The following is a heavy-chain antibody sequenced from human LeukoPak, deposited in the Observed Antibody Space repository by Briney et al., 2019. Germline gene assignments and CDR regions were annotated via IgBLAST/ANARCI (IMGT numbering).Heavy chain of an antibody. CDR3: ARASGSGSYRGYFDY. J-gene: IGHJ4*02. V-gene: IGHV3-21*01. CDR2: ISSSSSYI. D-gene: IGHD3-10*01. Sequence: AGGSLRLSCAASGFTFSSYSMNWVRQAPGKGLEWVSSISSSSSYIYYADSVKGRFTISRDNAKNSLYLQMNSLRAEDTAVYYCARASGSGSYRGYFDYWGQGTLVTVSS. CDR1: GFTFSSYS.